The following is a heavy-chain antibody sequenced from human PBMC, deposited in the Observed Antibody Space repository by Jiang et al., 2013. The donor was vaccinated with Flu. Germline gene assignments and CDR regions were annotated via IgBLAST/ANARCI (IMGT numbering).Heavy chain of an antibody. Sequence: SCAASGFTFSSYGMHWVRQAPGKGLEWVAVISYDGSNKYYADSVKGRFTISRDNSKNTLYLQMNSLRAEDTAVYYCARGGLKPVLRYFELDPWGQGTLVTVSS. J-gene: IGHJ5*02. CDR1: GFTFSSYG. V-gene: IGHV3-33*05. CDR3: ARGGLKPVLRYFELDP. D-gene: IGHD3-9*01. CDR2: ISYDGSNK.